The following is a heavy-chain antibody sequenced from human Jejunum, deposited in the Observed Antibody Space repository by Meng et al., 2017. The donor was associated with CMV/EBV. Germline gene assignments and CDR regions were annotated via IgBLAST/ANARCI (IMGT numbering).Heavy chain of an antibody. CDR3: ARDSNSYDIRGSLDS. J-gene: IGHJ4*02. Sequence: SGFPFGNYALRWFRQAPGKGLECLAIISFDGTDDYYLDSVKGRFSISRDDSKNTLYLQMNSLTTEDTAIYYCARDSNSYDIRGSLDSWGQGTLVTVSS. CDR2: ISFDGTDD. V-gene: IGHV3-30*04. CDR1: GFPFGNYA. D-gene: IGHD3-22*01.